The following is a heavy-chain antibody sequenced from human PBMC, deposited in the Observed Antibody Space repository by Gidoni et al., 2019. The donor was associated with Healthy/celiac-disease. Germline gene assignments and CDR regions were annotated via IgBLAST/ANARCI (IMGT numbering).Heavy chain of an antibody. CDR3: ARDQGHYYDSSGFFDY. CDR2: IYHSGST. J-gene: IGHJ4*02. Sequence: QLQLQESGSGLVKPSQTLSLTCAVSGGSISSGGYSWSWIRQPPGKGLEWIGYIYHSGSTYYNPSLKSRVTISVDRSKNQFSLKLSSVTAADTAVYYCARDQGHYYDSSGFFDYWGQGTLVTVSS. CDR1: GGSISSGGYS. V-gene: IGHV4-30-2*01. D-gene: IGHD3-22*01.